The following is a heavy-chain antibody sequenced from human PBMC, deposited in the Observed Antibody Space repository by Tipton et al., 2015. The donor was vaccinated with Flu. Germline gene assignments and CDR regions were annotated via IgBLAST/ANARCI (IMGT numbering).Heavy chain of an antibody. J-gene: IGHJ5*02. CDR1: GFTFSSYG. D-gene: IGHD4-11*01. Sequence: LRLSCAASGFTFSSYGMYWVRQAPGKGLEWIGNVHQTGSTYYNPSLTSRVTIAVDRPRNQFSLRLTSVTAADTAVYYCARRDYSNYVSDPKNWFDPWGQGTLVTVSS. CDR3: ARRDYSNYVSDPKNWFDP. V-gene: IGHV4-38-2*01. CDR2: VHQTGST.